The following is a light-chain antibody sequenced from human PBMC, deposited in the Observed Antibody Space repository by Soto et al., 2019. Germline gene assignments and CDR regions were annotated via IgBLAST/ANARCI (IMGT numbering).Light chain of an antibody. CDR1: QDISNY. CDR3: QQYDNLPPFT. V-gene: IGKV1-33*01. Sequence: DIQMTQSPSSLSASVGDRVTITCQASQDISNYLNWYQQKPGKAPKLRTYDSSNLETGVPSRFSGSGSGADFPFTISRLQPEDIATYYCQQYDNLPPFTFGPGTKLDIK. CDR2: DSS. J-gene: IGKJ3*01.